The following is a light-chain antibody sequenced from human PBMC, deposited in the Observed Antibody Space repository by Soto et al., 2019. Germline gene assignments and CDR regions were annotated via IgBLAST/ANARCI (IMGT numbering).Light chain of an antibody. J-gene: IGKJ4*01. CDR2: AAS. Sequence: IPLTQSPFSLSASVGHTVTITCRASPGIRRSLAWYQQNPGRAPKLLIYAASTLYTGVPSRFSGSGYGTEFTLTISSLQPDDFATYYCQQGNSYPLTFGGGTKVDI. V-gene: IGKV1-9*01. CDR3: QQGNSYPLT. CDR1: PGIRRS.